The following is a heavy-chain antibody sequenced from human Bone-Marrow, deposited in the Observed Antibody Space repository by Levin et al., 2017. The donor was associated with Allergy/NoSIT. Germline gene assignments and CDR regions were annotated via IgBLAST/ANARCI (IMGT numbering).Heavy chain of an antibody. CDR1: GFTFSSYA. Sequence: GESLKISCAASGFTFSSYAMSWVRQAPGKGLEWVSAISGSGGSTYYADSVKGRFTISRDNSKNTLYLQMNSLRAEDTAVYYCAKGGLRYFDYWGQGTLVTVSS. J-gene: IGHJ4*02. CDR3: AKGGLRYFDY. CDR2: ISGSGGST. D-gene: IGHD3-16*01. V-gene: IGHV3-23*01.